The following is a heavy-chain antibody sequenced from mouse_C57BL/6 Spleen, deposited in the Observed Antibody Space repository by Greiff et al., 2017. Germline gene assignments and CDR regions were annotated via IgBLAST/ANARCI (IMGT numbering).Heavy chain of an antibody. V-gene: IGHV1-15*01. D-gene: IGHD3-2*02. CDR1: GYTFTDYE. Sequence: VQLQQSGAELVRPGASVTLSCKASGYTFTDYEMHWVKQTPVHGLDWIGAIDPETGGTAYNQKFKGKAILTADKSSSTAYMELRSLTSEDSAVYYCTSGRSEHRGFAYWGQGTLVTVSA. CDR2: IDPETGGT. J-gene: IGHJ3*01. CDR3: TSGRSEHRGFAY.